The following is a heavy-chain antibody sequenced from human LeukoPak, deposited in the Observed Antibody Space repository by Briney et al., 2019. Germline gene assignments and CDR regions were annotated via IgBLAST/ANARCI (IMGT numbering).Heavy chain of an antibody. CDR1: GGSFSGYY. J-gene: IGHJ5*02. V-gene: IGHV4-34*01. CDR2: INHSGST. D-gene: IGHD3-10*01. CDR3: ARARPTMVRGVIIKNWFDP. Sequence: SETLSLTCAVYGGSFSGYYWSWIRQPPVKGLEWIGEINHSGSTNYNPSLKSRVTISVDTSKNQFSLKLSSVTAADTAVYYCARARPTMVRGVIIKNWFDPWGQGTLVTVSS.